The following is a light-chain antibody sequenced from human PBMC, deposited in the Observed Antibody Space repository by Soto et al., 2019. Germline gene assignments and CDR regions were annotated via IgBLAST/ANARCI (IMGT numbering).Light chain of an antibody. CDR3: QQYNSVPPT. CDR2: DAS. J-gene: IGKJ4*01. Sequence: DIQMTQSPSSLSASVGDTVTITCQASQDISNALNWYQQKPGKAPKLLIYDASNLETGVPSRFSGSGSGTDFTFTVSSLQPEDIATYYCQQYNSVPPTFGGGTKVEIK. CDR1: QDISNA. V-gene: IGKV1-33*01.